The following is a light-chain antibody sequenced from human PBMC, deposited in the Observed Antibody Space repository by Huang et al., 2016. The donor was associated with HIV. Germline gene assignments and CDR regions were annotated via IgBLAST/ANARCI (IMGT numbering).Light chain of an antibody. CDR3: QQYNNGPPWT. V-gene: IGKV3-15*01. Sequence: EIVMTQSPATLSVTPGEGATLSCRATQSVSVNLACYQQKPGQAPRLLIHSASTRATGIPVRFSGGGSGTEFTLTISRLQSEDSAVYYCQQYNNGPPWTFGQGTKVEIK. CDR2: SAS. J-gene: IGKJ1*01. CDR1: QSVSVN.